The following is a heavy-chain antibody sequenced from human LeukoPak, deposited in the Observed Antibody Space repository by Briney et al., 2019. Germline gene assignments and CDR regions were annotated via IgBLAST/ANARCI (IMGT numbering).Heavy chain of an antibody. V-gene: IGHV4-34*01. Sequence: SETLSLTCAVYGGSFSGYYWSWIRQPPGKGLEWIGEINHSVSTNYNPSLKSRVTISVDTSKNQFSLKLSSVTAADTAVYYCARAGIGCSLRAKNWFYPCGQGTLVTVSS. CDR1: GGSFSGYY. CDR3: ARAGIGCSLRAKNWFYP. CDR2: INHSVST. D-gene: IGHD3-22*01. J-gene: IGHJ5*02.